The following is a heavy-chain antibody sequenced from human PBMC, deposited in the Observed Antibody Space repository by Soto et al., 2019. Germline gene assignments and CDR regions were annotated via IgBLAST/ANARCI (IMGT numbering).Heavy chain of an antibody. CDR2: IYYSGST. D-gene: IGHD3-10*01. J-gene: IGHJ4*02. CDR3: ARDSEGSGPFEY. V-gene: IGHV4-31*03. CDR1: GGSISSGGYY. Sequence: QVHLQESGPGLVKPSQTLSLTCTVSGGSISSGGYYWSWIRKHPGKGLEWIGYIYYSGSTYYNTSLKSRGTISVDTSKNQFSLKLSSVTAADTAVYYGARDSEGSGPFEYWGQGTLVTVS.